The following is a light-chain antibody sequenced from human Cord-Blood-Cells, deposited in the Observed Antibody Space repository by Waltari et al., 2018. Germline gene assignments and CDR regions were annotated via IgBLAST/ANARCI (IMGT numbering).Light chain of an antibody. V-gene: IGLV2-18*02. CDR3: SSYTSSSTFVV. CDR1: SRDVGSYNR. J-gene: IGLJ3*02. CDR2: EVS. Sequence: QSALTQPHSVSGSPGQSVTISCTGTSRDVGSYNRVSWYQQPPGTAPKLMIYEVSNRPSGVPDRFSGSKSGNTASLTISGLQAEDEADYYCSSYTSSSTFVVFGGGTKLTVL.